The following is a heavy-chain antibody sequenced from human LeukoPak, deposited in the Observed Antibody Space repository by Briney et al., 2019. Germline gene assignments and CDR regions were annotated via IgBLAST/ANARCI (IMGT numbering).Heavy chain of an antibody. D-gene: IGHD3-22*01. J-gene: IGHJ5*02. CDR2: ISGSGGNT. Sequence: GGSLRLSCAASGFTFSSYGMSWVRQAPGKGLEWVSAISGSGGNTYYADSVKGRFTISRDNSKNTLYLQMNSLRVEDTAVYYCAKDLPITMIVVSSNPWGQGTLVTVSS. V-gene: IGHV3-23*01. CDR1: GFTFSSYG. CDR3: AKDLPITMIVVSSNP.